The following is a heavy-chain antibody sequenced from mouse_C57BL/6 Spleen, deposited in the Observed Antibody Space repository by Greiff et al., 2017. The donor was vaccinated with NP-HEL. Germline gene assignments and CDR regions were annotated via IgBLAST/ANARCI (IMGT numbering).Heavy chain of an antibody. Sequence: VQLVESGAELVRPGTSVKVSCKASGYAFTNYLIEWVKQRPGQGLEWIGVINPGSGGTNYNEKFKGKATLTADKSSSTAYMQLSSLTSEDSAVYFCARNYGKGSLVYWGQGTTLTVSS. V-gene: IGHV1-54*01. CDR2: INPGSGGT. CDR1: GYAFTNYL. D-gene: IGHD2-1*01. J-gene: IGHJ2*01. CDR3: ARNYGKGSLVY.